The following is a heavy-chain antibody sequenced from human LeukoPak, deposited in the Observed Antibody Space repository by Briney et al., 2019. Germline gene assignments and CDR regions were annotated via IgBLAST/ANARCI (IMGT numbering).Heavy chain of an antibody. CDR1: GFTFSNYP. D-gene: IGHD5-18*01. CDR3: ARDRYNSGYIFDY. J-gene: IGHJ4*02. CDR2: IGSGGSPI. Sequence: GSLRLSCAASGFTFSNYPMNWVRQAPGKGLEWVSYIGSGGSPIYYADSVRGRFSISRDNAKNSLYLQMSSLRAEDTAVYYCARDRYNSGYIFDYWGQGTLVTVSS. V-gene: IGHV3-48*04.